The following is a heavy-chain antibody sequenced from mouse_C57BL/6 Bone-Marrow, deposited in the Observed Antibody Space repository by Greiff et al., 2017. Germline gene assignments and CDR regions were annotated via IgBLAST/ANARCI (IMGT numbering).Heavy chain of an antibody. CDR2: IYPGDGDT. D-gene: IGHD1-1*01. Sequence: LVKPGASVKISCTASGYAFSSSWMNWVKQRPGKGLEWIGRIYPGDGDTNYNGKFKGKATLTADKSSSTAYMQLSSLTSEDSAVYFCAKYYYGSSSYYFDYWGQGTTLTVSS. CDR1: GYAFSSSW. V-gene: IGHV1-82*01. CDR3: AKYYYGSSSYYFDY. J-gene: IGHJ2*01.